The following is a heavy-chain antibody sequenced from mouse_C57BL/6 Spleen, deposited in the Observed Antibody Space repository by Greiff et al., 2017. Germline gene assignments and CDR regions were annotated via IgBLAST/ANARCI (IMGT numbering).Heavy chain of an antibody. J-gene: IGHJ4*01. V-gene: IGHV1-69*01. CDR3: ARYGLSMDY. CDR1: GYTFTSYW. CDR2: IDPSDSYT. Sequence: QVQLQQSGAELVMPGASVKLSCKASGYTFTSYWMHWVKQRPGQGLEWIGEIDPSDSYTNYNQKFKGKSTLTVDKSSSTAYMQLSSLTSEDSAVYYCARYGLSMDYWGQGTSVTVSS. D-gene: IGHD1-1*02.